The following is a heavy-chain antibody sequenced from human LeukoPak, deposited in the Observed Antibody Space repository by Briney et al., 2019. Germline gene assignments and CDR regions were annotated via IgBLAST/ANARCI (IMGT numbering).Heavy chain of an antibody. CDR2: INPNSGGT. J-gene: IGHJ4*02. CDR1: GYTFTGYY. D-gene: IGHD3-22*01. Sequence: ASVKVSCKASGYTFTGYYVHWLRQAPGQELEWMGWINPNSGGTNYAEKFQGSVTMTSDTSISTAYMELTRLRSDDTAVYYCAKGRIGYYLDYWGQGTLVPVSS. V-gene: IGHV1-2*02. CDR3: AKGRIGYYLDY.